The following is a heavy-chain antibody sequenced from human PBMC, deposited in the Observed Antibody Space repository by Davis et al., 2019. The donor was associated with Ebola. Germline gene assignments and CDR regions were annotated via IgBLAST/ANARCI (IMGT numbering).Heavy chain of an antibody. Sequence: SLKISCVASEFTFRDYSINWIRQAPGKGLEWMSIISHDGSNRFYADSVKGRFTISRDNSKNTVYLQMNSLRPDDTATYYCAIDADFGEYGWFDPWGQGTLVIVSS. CDR1: EFTFRDYS. V-gene: IGHV3-30*01. D-gene: IGHD4-17*01. J-gene: IGHJ5*02. CDR3: AIDADFGEYGWFDP. CDR2: ISHDGSNR.